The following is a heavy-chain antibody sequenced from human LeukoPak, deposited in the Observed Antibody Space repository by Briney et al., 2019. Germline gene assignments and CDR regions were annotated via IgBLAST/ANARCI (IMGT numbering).Heavy chain of an antibody. CDR1: GFTFSSYA. V-gene: IGHV3-23*01. J-gene: IGHJ4*02. D-gene: IGHD3-3*01. Sequence: PGGSLRLSCAASGFTFSSYAMSWVRQAPGKGLEWVSAISGSGGSTYYADSVKGRFTISRDNSKNTLYLQMNSLRAEDTAVYYCAKDGSVKYYDFWSGYSLPDYWGQGTLVTVSS. CDR3: AKDGSVKYYDFWSGYSLPDY. CDR2: ISGSGGST.